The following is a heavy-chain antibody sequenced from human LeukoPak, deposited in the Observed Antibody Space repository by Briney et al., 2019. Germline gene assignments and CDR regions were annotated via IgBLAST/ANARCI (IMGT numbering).Heavy chain of an antibody. D-gene: IGHD1-1*01. J-gene: IGHJ4*02. CDR2: ISSTGNYI. CDR3: ARVSTGPV. CDR1: GFIFSNFN. V-gene: IGHV3-21*01. Sequence: PGGSLRVSCVGSGFIFSNFNMNWVRQAPGKGLEWVSSISSTGNYIHYADSVEGRFTISRDNAQKSLYLQMNSLRVEDSAVYYCARVSTGPVWGQGTLVTVSS.